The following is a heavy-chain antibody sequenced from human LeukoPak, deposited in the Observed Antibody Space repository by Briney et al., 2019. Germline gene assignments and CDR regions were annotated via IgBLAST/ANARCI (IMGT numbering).Heavy chain of an antibody. CDR2: VSDDGVTT. V-gene: IGHV3-23*01. D-gene: IGHD2/OR15-2a*01. Sequence: PGGSLRLSCAASGFTFNIYAMSWVRQAPGKGLEWLSVVSDDGVTTYYADSVKGRFSISRDNSKSTVDLQMSSLRAEDTATYFCAKDLRRIGYYYFDVWGKGTAVIVSS. J-gene: IGHJ6*03. CDR3: AKDLRRIGYYYFDV. CDR1: GFTFNIYA.